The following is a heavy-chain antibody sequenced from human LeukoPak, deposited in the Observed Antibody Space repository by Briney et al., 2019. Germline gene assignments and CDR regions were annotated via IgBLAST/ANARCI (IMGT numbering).Heavy chain of an antibody. CDR3: AKDRRDYGDYGLDY. CDR1: GLTFSSFG. CDR2: IRHHGMNE. D-gene: IGHD4-17*01. V-gene: IGHV3-30*02. Sequence: GGSLRLSCAASGLTFSSFGMHWVRQTPTKGLEWVAFIRHHGMNESYVDSVKGRFTISRDNSKHTLYLQMNSLRVEDTAVYYCAKDRRDYGDYGLDYWGQGTLVTVSP. J-gene: IGHJ4*02.